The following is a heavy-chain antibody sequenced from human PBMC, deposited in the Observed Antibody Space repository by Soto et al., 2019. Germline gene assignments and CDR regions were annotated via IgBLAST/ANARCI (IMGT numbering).Heavy chain of an antibody. D-gene: IGHD4-4*01. J-gene: IGHJ4*02. Sequence: ASVKVSCKASGGTFSRYPIAWVRQAPGHGLEWMGQIIPIFGTISHAQNFQGRITITADESTSTAYMELSSLRSDDTAVYYCARPRTVAAKKGYDYWGQGTLVTDAS. CDR1: GGTFSRYP. CDR2: IIPIFGTI. CDR3: ARPRTVAAKKGYDY. V-gene: IGHV1-69*13.